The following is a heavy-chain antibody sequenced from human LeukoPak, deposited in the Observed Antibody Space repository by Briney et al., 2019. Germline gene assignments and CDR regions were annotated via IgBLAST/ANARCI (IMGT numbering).Heavy chain of an antibody. Sequence: PGGSLRLSCAASGFTFDDYAMHWVRQAPGKGLEWVSGISWNSGSIGYADSVKGRFTISRDNAKNSLYLQMKSLRAEDTAVYYCAKDTGSPADAITMEDNAFDIWGQGTMVTVSS. J-gene: IGHJ3*02. V-gene: IGHV3-9*01. CDR1: GFTFDDYA. CDR3: AKDTGSPADAITMEDNAFDI. D-gene: IGHD3-3*01. CDR2: ISWNSGSI.